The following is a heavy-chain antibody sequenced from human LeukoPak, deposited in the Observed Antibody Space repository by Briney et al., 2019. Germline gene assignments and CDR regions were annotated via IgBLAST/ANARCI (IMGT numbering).Heavy chain of an antibody. J-gene: IGHJ4*02. CDR2: ISRSGST. CDR1: GGSISSSDW. CDR3: ARDHTLGTFPLDS. Sequence: PSGTLSLTCAVSGGSISSSDWWSWGRQAPGRGLEWIGKISRSGSTNYNPSLKSRVTMSVDKSQNQFSLKLTSVTAADTAVYYCARDHTLGTFPLDSWGQGTLVTVSS. D-gene: IGHD1-7*01. V-gene: IGHV4-4*02.